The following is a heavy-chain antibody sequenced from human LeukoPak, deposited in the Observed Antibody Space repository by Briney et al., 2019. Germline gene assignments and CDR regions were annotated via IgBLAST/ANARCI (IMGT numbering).Heavy chain of an antibody. D-gene: IGHD2-15*01. CDR2: ISAYNGNT. CDR3: ARDHCSGGSCYFDY. V-gene: IGHV1-18*01. CDR1: GYTFTSYG. Sequence: ASVKVSCKASGYTFTSYGISWVRQAPGQGLEWMGWISAYNGNTNYAQKLQGRVTMTTDTPTSTAYMELRSLRSDDTAVYYCARDHCSGGSCYFDYWGQGTLVTVSS. J-gene: IGHJ4*02.